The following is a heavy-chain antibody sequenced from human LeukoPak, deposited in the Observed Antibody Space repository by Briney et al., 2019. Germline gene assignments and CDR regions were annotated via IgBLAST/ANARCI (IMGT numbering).Heavy chain of an antibody. CDR2: IYWNSGTI. V-gene: IGHV3-9*01. Sequence: GGSLRLSCAASGFTFDDYAMHWVRQAPGKGLEGVSGIYWNSGTIVYADSVKGRFSMSRDNVKNSLYLQMNSLRVEDTAMYYCAKGGSYDSSGYYSNPLYYFDSWGQGTLVTVSS. J-gene: IGHJ4*02. D-gene: IGHD3-22*01. CDR3: AKGGSYDSSGYYSNPLYYFDS. CDR1: GFTFDDYA.